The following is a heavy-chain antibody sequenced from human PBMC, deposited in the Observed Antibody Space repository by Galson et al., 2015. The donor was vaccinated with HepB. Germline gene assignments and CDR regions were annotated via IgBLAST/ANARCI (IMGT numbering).Heavy chain of an antibody. CDR3: ARALNRDDYYYMDV. D-gene: IGHD2/OR15-2a*01. Sequence: SVKVSCKASGGTFSSYAISWVRQAPGQGLEWMGGIIPILGIANYAQKLQGRVTITADKSTSTAYMELSSLRSEDTAVYYCARALNRDDYYYMDVWGKGTTVTVSS. J-gene: IGHJ6*03. V-gene: IGHV1-69*10. CDR1: GGTFSSYA. CDR2: IIPILGIA.